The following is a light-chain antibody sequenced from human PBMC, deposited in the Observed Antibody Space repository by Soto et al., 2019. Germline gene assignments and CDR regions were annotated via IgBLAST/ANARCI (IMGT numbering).Light chain of an antibody. Sequence: EIRMTQFPATVSASPGERATLSCRAAQDVTTNFAWYQLKRGQPPRLIIYDISTRATGVPARFSGSGSGTEFTLSISGLQSEDFVVYFCQQYNNWPFSFGQGTRLEIK. V-gene: IGKV3-15*01. CDR3: QQYNNWPFS. CDR2: DIS. CDR1: QDVTTN. J-gene: IGKJ5*01.